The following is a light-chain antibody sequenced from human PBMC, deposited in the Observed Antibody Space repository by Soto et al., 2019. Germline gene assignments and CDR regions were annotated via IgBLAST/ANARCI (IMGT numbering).Light chain of an antibody. J-gene: IGKJ5*01. CDR1: QNIRSS. V-gene: IGKV3-20*01. CDR2: GES. Sequence: EVVMTQSPASLSASPGESVTLSCRASQNIRSSLAWYQQRTGQAPRLLVFGESSRVLGIPDRFSGSGSGTDLTLTISRLEPEDFATYYCQKYDNLPITCGQGTRLEIK. CDR3: QKYDNLPIT.